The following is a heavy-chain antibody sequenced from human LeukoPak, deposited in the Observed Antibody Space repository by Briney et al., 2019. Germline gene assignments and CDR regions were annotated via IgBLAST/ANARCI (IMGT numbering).Heavy chain of an antibody. CDR3: AKHKGGRIERYCFDH. Sequence: GGSLRLSCAASGFTFSALAMSWVRQAPGKGLEWVSSISGSGGGTYFADSVKGRFTISRDNSKNTLYLQMNIVRAEDTAVYYCAKHKGGRIERYCFDHWGQGTLVTVSS. V-gene: IGHV3-23*01. J-gene: IGHJ4*02. CDR2: ISGSGGGT. D-gene: IGHD1-26*01. CDR1: GFTFSALA.